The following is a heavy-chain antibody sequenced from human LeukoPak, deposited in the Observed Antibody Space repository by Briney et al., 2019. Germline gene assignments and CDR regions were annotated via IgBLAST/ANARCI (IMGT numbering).Heavy chain of an antibody. CDR1: GYTFTGYY. D-gene: IGHD6-6*01. J-gene: IGHJ4*02. CDR2: INPNSGGT. Sequence: GASVKVSCKASGYTFTGYYMHWVRQAPGQGLEWMGWINPNSGGTNYAQKFQGRVTMTRDTSISTAYMELSRLRSDDTAVYYCARARAGYSSSSFDYWGQGTLVTVSS. CDR3: ARARAGYSSSSFDY. V-gene: IGHV1-2*02.